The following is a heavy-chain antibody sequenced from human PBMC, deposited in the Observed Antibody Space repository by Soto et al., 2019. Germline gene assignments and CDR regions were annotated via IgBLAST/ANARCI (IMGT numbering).Heavy chain of an antibody. CDR2: INPNSGGT. Sequence: QVQLVQSGAEVKKPGASVKVSCKASGYTFTGYYMHWVRQAPGQGLEWMGWINPNSGGTNYAQKFQGRVTMTRDTSISTAYMELSRLRSDDTAVYYCARDRIYYYDSSSLDYWGQGTLVTVPS. V-gene: IGHV1-2*02. D-gene: IGHD3-22*01. CDR3: ARDRIYYYDSSSLDY. J-gene: IGHJ4*02. CDR1: GYTFTGYY.